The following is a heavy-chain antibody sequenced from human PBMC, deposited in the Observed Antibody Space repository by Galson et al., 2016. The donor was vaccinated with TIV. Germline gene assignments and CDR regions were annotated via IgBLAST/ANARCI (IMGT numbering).Heavy chain of an antibody. CDR1: GVIFRNFA. D-gene: IGHD3-22*01. CDR2: ITPIFGTT. CDR3: ARVRGEFYDSSGYYDS. V-gene: IGHV1-69*13. J-gene: IGHJ4*02. Sequence: SMKVSCKASGVIFRNFAITWVRQAPGQGLEWMGRITPIFGTTKYAQKFQGRVTLTADDSTSTAYMELSFLRSEDTAIYYCARVRGEFYDSSGYYDSWGQGTLVSVSS.